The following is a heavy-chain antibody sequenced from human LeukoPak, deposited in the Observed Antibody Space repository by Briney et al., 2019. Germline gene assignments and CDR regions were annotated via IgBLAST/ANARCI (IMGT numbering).Heavy chain of an antibody. D-gene: IGHD5-12*01. V-gene: IGHV3-7*02. J-gene: IGHJ4*02. CDR1: GFTFSNYW. CDR3: ARTYSRESGYDFVFHY. CDR2: IQDAGSEM. Sequence: GGSLRLSCGASGFTFSNYWMSWVRQAPGKGLEWVANIQDAGSEMYYVDSVKGRFTISRDNAKNSLYLQMDSLRAEDTAVYYCARTYSRESGYDFVFHYWGQGTRVTVSS.